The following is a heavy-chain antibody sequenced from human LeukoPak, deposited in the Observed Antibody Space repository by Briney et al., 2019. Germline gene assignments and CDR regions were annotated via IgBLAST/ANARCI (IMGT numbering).Heavy chain of an antibody. CDR3: AKSGGLSGSGRLGMDV. CDR2: ISGIVGRT. V-gene: IGHV3-23*01. Sequence: GGSLRLSCAASGFTSSSYAMSWVRQAPGKGLEWGSAISGIVGRTYYADSVKGRFTISRDNSINTLYLQMSSLRAEDAAVYYCAKSGGLSGSGRLGMDVWGQGTTVTVSS. CDR1: GFTSSSYA. J-gene: IGHJ6*02. D-gene: IGHD3-10*01.